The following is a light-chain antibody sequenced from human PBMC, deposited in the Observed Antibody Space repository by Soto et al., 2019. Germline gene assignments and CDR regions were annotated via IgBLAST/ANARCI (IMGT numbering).Light chain of an antibody. V-gene: IGKV1-5*01. Sequence: DIQTTQSPSTLSGSVGDRVTITCRASQTISSWLAWYQQKPGKAPKLLIYAASTLQSGVPSRFSGSGSGTDFTLTISCLQSEDFATYYCQQYYSFPRGTFGQGTKVDI. J-gene: IGKJ1*01. CDR1: QTISSW. CDR2: AAS. CDR3: QQYYSFPRGT.